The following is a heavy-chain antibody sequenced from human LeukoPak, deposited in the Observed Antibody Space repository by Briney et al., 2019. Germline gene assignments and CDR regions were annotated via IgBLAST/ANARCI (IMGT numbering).Heavy chain of an antibody. CDR1: GFTFDDYA. D-gene: IGHD6-19*01. CDR2: ISWNSGSI. CDR3: AKDFTDSSGWYRGPDYFDY. J-gene: IGHJ4*02. V-gene: IGHV3-9*01. Sequence: GGSLRLSCAASGFTFDDYAMPWVRQAPGKGLEWVSGISWNSGSIGYADSVKGRFTISRDNAKNSLYLQMNSLRAEDTALYYCAKDFTDSSGWYRGPDYFDYWSQGTLVTVSS.